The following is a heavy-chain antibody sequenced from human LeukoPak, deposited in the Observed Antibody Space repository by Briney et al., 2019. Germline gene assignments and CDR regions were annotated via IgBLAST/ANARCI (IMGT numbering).Heavy chain of an antibody. CDR1: GYTFTGYY. V-gene: IGHV1-2*02. Sequence: VASVKVSCKASGYTFTGYYMHWVRQAPGQGLEWMGWINPNSGGTNYAQKFQGRVTMTRSTSISTAYMELSSLRSEDTAVYYCARAPTYSSGYWFDPWGQGTLVTVSS. CDR3: ARAPTYSSGYWFDP. CDR2: INPNSGGT. J-gene: IGHJ5*02. D-gene: IGHD6-19*01.